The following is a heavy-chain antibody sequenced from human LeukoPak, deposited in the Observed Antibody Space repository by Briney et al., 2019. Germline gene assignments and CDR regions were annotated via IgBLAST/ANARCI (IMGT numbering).Heavy chain of an antibody. CDR2: IYHSGST. J-gene: IGHJ4*02. CDR3: ARGPHWDPHFDY. CDR1: GGSISSSTYY. Sequence: PSETLSLTCTVSGGSISSSTYYWAWIRQPPGKGLEWIGSIYHSGSTYYNPSLKSRVTISVDTSKNQFSLKLSSVTAADTAVYYCARGPHWDPHFDYWGQGTLVTVSS. D-gene: IGHD7-27*01. V-gene: IGHV4-39*07.